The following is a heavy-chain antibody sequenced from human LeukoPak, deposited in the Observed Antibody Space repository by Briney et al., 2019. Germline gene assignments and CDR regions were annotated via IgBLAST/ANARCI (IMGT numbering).Heavy chain of an antibody. CDR2: IYYSGST. CDR3: ARDVQVPAASWFDP. CDR1: GGSVSSGSYY. Sequence: PETLSLTCTVSGGSVSSGSYYWSWIRQPPGKGLEWIGYIYYSGSTNYNPSLKSRVTISVDTSKNQFSLKLSSVTAADTAVYYCARDVQVPAASWFDPWGQGTLVTVSS. D-gene: IGHD2-2*01. V-gene: IGHV4-61*01. J-gene: IGHJ5*02.